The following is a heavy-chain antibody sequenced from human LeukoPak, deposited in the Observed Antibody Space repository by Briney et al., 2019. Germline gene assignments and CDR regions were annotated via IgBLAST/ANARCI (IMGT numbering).Heavy chain of an antibody. V-gene: IGHV3-20*04. CDR2: INWNNGKT. Sequence: GGSLRLSCAASGFTFDDYGMSWVRQVPGKGLEWVAGINWNNGKTNYADSVKGRFTISRDNAKNSLYLQMNSLRAEDTALYYCASTIFGGFDPWGQGTLVTVSS. J-gene: IGHJ5*02. CDR3: ASTIFGGFDP. D-gene: IGHD3-3*01. CDR1: GFTFDDYG.